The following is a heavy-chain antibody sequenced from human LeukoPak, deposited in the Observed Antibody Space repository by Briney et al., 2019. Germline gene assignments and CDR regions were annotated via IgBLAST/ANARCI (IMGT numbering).Heavy chain of an antibody. D-gene: IGHD7-27*01. CDR2: INQSGNET. V-gene: IGHV3-7*01. Sequence: GGSLRLSCTASGFIFSNSWMTWVRQAPGKGLEWVANINQSGNETHYVDSVKGRFTISRDNAKKSLFLQMNSLTVDDTAVYHCASGDNFDYWGQGALVTVTS. CDR1: GFIFSNSW. J-gene: IGHJ4*02. CDR3: ASGDNFDY.